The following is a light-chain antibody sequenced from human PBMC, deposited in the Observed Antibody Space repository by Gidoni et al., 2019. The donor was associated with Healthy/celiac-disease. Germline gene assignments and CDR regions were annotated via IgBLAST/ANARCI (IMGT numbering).Light chain of an antibody. CDR3: QQSYSTPWT. CDR1: QSISSY. Sequence: DIQMTQSPSSLSASVGYRVTITCRASQSISSYLNWYQQKPGKAPKLLIYAASSLQSGVPSRFSGSGSGTDVTLTISSLQPEDFATYYCQQSYSTPWTFGQGTKVEIK. J-gene: IGKJ1*01. CDR2: AAS. V-gene: IGKV1-39*01.